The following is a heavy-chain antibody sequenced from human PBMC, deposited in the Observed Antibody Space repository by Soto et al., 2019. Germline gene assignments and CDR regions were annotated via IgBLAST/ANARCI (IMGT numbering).Heavy chain of an antibody. D-gene: IGHD3-3*01. J-gene: IGHJ4*02. CDR2: IYHSGST. CDR3: ARGFKYDFWSGYLDY. V-gene: IGHV4-30-2*01. CDR1: GGSISSGGYS. Sequence: QLQLQESGSGLVKPSQTLSLTCAVSGGSISSGGYSWSWIRQPPGKGLEWIGYIYHSGSTYYNPSLKSRVTISVDRSKNQFSLKLSSVTAADTAEYYSARGFKYDFWSGYLDYWGQGTLVTVSS.